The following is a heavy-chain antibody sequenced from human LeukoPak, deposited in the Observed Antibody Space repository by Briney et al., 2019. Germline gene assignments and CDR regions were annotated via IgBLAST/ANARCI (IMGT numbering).Heavy chain of an antibody. V-gene: IGHV3-15*01. CDR2: IKSKTGGGTT. J-gene: IGHJ4*02. CDR1: GFTFSNAW. D-gene: IGHD3-10*01. CDR3: TLPWGSGSYYDY. Sequence: GGSLRLACAASGFTFSNAWLNRVRQAPGKGLEWVGHIKSKTGGGTTEYAAPVKGRFTSSRDDSKNTLCLQMNSLKTEDTAVYYCTLPWGSGSYYDYWGQGTLVTVSS.